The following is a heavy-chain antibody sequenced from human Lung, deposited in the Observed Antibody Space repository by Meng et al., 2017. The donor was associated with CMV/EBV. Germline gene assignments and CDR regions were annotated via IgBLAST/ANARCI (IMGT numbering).Heavy chain of an antibody. D-gene: IGHD3-22*01. CDR1: AGSISSYGSF. V-gene: IGHV4-39*02. CDR2: IYYSGGT. Sequence: SETLSLXXSVSAGSISSYGSFWGWIRQPPGKGLEWIGMIYYSGGTHYNPSLKSRVIVSVDTSKKNFSLKLSSVTASDTAVYYCVRYYDRSGHHYFDYWGQGXLVTGSS. J-gene: IGHJ4*02. CDR3: VRYYDRSGHHYFDY.